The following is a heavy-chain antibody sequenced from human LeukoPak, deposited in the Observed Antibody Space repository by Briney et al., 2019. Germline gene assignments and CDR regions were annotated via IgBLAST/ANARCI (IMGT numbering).Heavy chain of an antibody. CDR2: IYGGGGT. V-gene: IGHV3-53*04. D-gene: IGHD3-9*01. J-gene: IGHJ4*02. CDR3: LTAAGYYIDY. Sequence: PGGSLRLSCTASGFTVSSSYMTWVRQAPGKGLEWVSLIYGGGGTYYADSVKGRFTISRHNSENTLYLEMNSLRPEDTAVYYCLTAAGYYIDYWGQGTLVTVTS. CDR1: GFTVSSSY.